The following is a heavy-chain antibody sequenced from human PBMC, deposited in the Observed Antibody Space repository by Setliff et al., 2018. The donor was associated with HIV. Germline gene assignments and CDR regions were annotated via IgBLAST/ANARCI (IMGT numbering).Heavy chain of an antibody. Sequence: SVKVSCKASGGTFSAYAVNWVRQAPGQGLEWMGRIISILGTPNYSHKFQGRVNITADKSTTTTYMELSTLRSDDTAIYYCARDFHVLGYCSADSCPYDASDVWGQGTMVTVSS. D-gene: IGHD2-15*01. V-gene: IGHV1-69*04. CDR3: ARDFHVLGYCSADSCPYDASDV. CDR1: GGTFSAYA. CDR2: IISILGTP. J-gene: IGHJ3*01.